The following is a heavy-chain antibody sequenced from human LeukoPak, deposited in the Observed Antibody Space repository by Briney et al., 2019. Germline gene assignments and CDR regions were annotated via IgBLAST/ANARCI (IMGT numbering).Heavy chain of an antibody. J-gene: IGHJ4*02. CDR1: GGSFSGYY. D-gene: IGHD5-24*01. V-gene: IGHV4-34*01. Sequence: PSETLSLTCAVYGGSFSGYYWSWIRQPPGKGLEWIGEINHSGSTNYNPSLKSRVTISVDTSKNQFSLKLSSVTAADTAVYYCARGLSRDGYNSQVYWGQGTLVTVSS. CDR3: ARGLSRDGYNSQVY. CDR2: INHSGST.